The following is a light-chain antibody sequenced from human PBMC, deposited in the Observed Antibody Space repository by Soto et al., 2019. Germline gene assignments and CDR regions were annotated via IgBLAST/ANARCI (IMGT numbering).Light chain of an antibody. CDR3: QQYSSSQGWT. CDR1: QGISTY. CDR2: DAS. J-gene: IGKJ1*01. Sequence: DIQMTQSPSSLSASVGDRVTITCRASQGISTYLVWYQQRQGRAPKLLIYDASSLLSGVPSRFSGSGSGTDFTLTINRLEPADFAVYFCQQYSSSQGWTFGQGTKVEIK. V-gene: IGKV1-39*01.